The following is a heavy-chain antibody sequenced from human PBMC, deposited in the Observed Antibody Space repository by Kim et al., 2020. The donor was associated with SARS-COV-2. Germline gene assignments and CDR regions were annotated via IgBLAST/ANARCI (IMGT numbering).Heavy chain of an antibody. J-gene: IGHJ6*02. CDR2: IYSGGST. CDR3: ARVEQWLVLFHYYYGMDV. D-gene: IGHD6-19*01. CDR1: GFTVSSNY. Sequence: GGSLRLSCAASGFTVSSNYMSWVRQAPGKGLEWVSVIYSGGSTHYADSVKGRFTISRDNSKNTLYLQMNSLRAEDTAVYYCARVEQWLVLFHYYYGMDVWGQGTTVTVSS. V-gene: IGHV3-66*01.